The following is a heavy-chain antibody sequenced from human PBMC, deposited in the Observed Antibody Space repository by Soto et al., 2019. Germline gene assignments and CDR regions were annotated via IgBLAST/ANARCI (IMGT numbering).Heavy chain of an antibody. CDR2: VTGDGTTT. V-gene: IGHV3-74*01. CDR1: GLTFSNFW. D-gene: IGHD6-19*01. Sequence: PGGSLRLSCAVSGLTFSNFWMHWVRQAPGKGLVWVSRVTGDGTTTDYADSVKGRFTISRDNAKNTVFLQMNSLRAEDTAVYYCATLNSCGSDFWGHGTLVTVSS. J-gene: IGHJ4*01. CDR3: ATLNSCGSDF.